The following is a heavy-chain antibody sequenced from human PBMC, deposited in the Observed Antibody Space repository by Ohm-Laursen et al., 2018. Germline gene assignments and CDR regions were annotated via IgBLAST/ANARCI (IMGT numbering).Heavy chain of an antibody. CDR3: ARSLAVADSDAFDI. J-gene: IGHJ3*02. D-gene: IGHD6-19*01. CDR1: GYSISSDYY. V-gene: IGHV4-38-2*01. Sequence: SDTLSLTCAVSGYSISSDYYWGWIRQPPGKGLEWIGYIYYSGSTNYNPSLKSRVTISVDTSKNQFSLKLSSVTAADTAVYYCARSLAVADSDAFDIWGQGTMVTVSS. CDR2: IYYSGST.